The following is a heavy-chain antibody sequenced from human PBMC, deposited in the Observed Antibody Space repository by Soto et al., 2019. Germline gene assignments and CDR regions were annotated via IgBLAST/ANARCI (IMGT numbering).Heavy chain of an antibody. CDR2: ISAYNGNT. CDR1: GYTCTIYG. J-gene: IGHJ4*02. V-gene: IGHV1-18*04. CDR3: ARDEVYCGGDCPQGGSVY. Sequence: SVKVSCKASGYTCTIYGISCVLQAPLQWLEWMGWISAYNGNTNYAQKLQGRVTMTTDTSTSTAYMELRSLRSDDTAVYYCARDEVYCGGDCPQGGSVYWGQGTLVTVSS. D-gene: IGHD2-21*02.